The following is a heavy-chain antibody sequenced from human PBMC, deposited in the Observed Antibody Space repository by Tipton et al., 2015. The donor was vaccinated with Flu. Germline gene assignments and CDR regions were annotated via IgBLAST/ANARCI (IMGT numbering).Heavy chain of an antibody. Sequence: TLSLTCTVSGGSISRSYYYWNWIRQHPGKGLEWIGSIYYSGGTYYNPSLKSRVTISVDTSKNQFSLKLSSVTAADTAVYYCAREWRCTSTSCYTYGIYFDYWGQGTLVPVSS. V-gene: IGHV4-31*03. D-gene: IGHD2-2*01. CDR1: GGSISRSYYY. CDR2: IYYSGGT. J-gene: IGHJ4*02. CDR3: AREWRCTSTSCYTYGIYFDY.